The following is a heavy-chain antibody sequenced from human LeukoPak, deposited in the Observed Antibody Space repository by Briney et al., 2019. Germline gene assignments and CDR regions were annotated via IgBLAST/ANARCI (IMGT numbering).Heavy chain of an antibody. CDR2: ISAYNGNT. V-gene: IGHV1-18*04. CDR1: GYTFTSYG. J-gene: IGHJ6*04. D-gene: IGHD2-2*01. CDR3: ARKFLGYCSSTSCLYGMDV. Sequence: ASVKVSCKASGYTFTSYGISWVRQARGQGLEWMGWISAYNGNTNYAQKLQGRVTMTTDTSTSTAYMELRSLRSDDTAVYYCARKFLGYCSSTSCLYGMDVWGKGTTVTVSS.